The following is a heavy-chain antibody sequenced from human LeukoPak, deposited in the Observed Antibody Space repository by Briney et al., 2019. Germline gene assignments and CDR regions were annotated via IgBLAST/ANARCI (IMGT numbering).Heavy chain of an antibody. CDR1: GFIFSTHG. Sequence: TGGSLRLSCAASGFIFSTHGMHWIRQAPGKGLEWVALISHAGSNEYYAASVKGRFTISRDNSNNEFYLQMNSLRPEDTAVYYCARGGAPAVYFDYWGQGVLVTVSS. D-gene: IGHD1-26*01. J-gene: IGHJ4*02. CDR3: ARGGAPAVYFDY. CDR2: ISHAGSNE. V-gene: IGHV3-30*03.